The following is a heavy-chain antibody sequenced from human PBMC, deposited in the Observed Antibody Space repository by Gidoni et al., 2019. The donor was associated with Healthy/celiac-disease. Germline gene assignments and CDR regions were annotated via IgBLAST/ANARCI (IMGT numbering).Heavy chain of an antibody. V-gene: IGHV3-53*01. CDR2: IYGGGST. CDR1: GFTVPINY. Sequence: EAQLAEPGGGLIQPGGSLRLSCAAPGFTVPINYMRCVRQAPGKGLEWVSVIYGGGSTYYADSVKGRFTISRDNSKNTLYLQMNSLRAEDTAVYYCARARGSSGYYPLDAFDIWGQGTMVTVSS. CDR3: ARARGSSGYYPLDAFDI. D-gene: IGHD3-22*01. J-gene: IGHJ3*02.